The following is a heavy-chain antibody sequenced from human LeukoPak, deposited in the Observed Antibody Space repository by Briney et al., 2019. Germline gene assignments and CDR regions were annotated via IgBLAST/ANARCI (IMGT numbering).Heavy chain of an antibody. CDR2: INPRYGST. CDR1: GYTFRNYH. J-gene: IGHJ4*02. Sequence: ASVTVSFKASGYTFRNYHIHWVGQAPGQGIEWMGVINPRYGSTTYAQNFQGRVTMTRDMSMSTVYMELSSLRSEDTAVYYCAREEARDGSTGYYFDYWGQGTLLTVSS. V-gene: IGHV1-46*01. D-gene: IGHD5-24*01. CDR3: AREEARDGSTGYYFDY.